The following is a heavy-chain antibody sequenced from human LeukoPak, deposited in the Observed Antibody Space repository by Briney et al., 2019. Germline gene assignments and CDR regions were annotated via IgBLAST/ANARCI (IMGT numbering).Heavy chain of an antibody. J-gene: IGHJ5*02. Sequence: GGSLRLSCAASGLTFSSYAMSWVRQAPGKGLEWVSAISGSGGSTYYADSVKGRFTISRDNSKNTLYLQMNSLRAEDTAVYYCAKGGYSYGYDDWFDPWGQGTLVTVSS. CDR3: AKGGYSYGYDDWFDP. CDR2: ISGSGGST. V-gene: IGHV3-23*01. D-gene: IGHD5-18*01. CDR1: GLTFSSYA.